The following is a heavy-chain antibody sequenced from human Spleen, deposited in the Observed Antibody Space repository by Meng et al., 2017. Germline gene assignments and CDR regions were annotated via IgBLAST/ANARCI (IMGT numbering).Heavy chain of an antibody. CDR2: INHSGST. V-gene: IGHV4-34*01. D-gene: IGHD3-10*01. Sequence: GELQQWGAGLLKPSETRALTGVVSGGSFSDYYWSWIRQPPGKGLEWIGEINHSGSTNYNPSLESRATISVDTSKNQFSLKLSSVTAADTAVYYCARGLYYGSGSWYFDLWGRGTLVTVSS. CDR3: ARGLYYGSGSWYFDL. J-gene: IGHJ2*01. CDR1: GGSFSDYY.